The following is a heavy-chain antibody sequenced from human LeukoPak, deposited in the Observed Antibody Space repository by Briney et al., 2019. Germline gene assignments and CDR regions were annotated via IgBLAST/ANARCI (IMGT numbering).Heavy chain of an antibody. CDR3: ARAPATNEWRCMDY. CDR2: ISSSGSTI. D-gene: IGHD1-26*01. V-gene: IGHV3-11*04. Sequence: KTGGSLRLSCAASGFTFSDYYMSWIRQAPGKGLEWVSYISSSGSTIYYADSVKGRFTISRDNAKNSLYLQMNSLRAEDTAVYYCARAPATNEWRCMDYWGQGTLVTVSS. J-gene: IGHJ4*02. CDR1: GFTFSDYY.